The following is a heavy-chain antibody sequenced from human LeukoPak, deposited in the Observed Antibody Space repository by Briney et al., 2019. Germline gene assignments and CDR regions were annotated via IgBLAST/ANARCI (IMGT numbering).Heavy chain of an antibody. CDR2: INSDGSST. Sequence: GGSLGLSCAASGFTFSSYWMHWVRQAPGKGLVWVSRINSDGSSTGYADSVKGRFTISRDNAKNTLYLQMNSLRAEDTAVYYCASQTYSSSCYYWGQGTLVTVSS. J-gene: IGHJ4*02. V-gene: IGHV3-74*01. D-gene: IGHD6-13*01. CDR3: ASQTYSSSCYY. CDR1: GFTFSSYW.